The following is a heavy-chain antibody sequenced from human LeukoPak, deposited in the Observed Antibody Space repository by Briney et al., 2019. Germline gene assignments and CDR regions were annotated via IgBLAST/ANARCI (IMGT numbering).Heavy chain of an antibody. Sequence: GGSLRLSCAASGFTFSSYWMSWVRQAPGKGLEWVANIKQDGSEKYYVDSVKGRFTISRDNAKNSLYLQMNSLRAEDTAVYYCARDLGSYGDYVDYWGQGAPVTVSS. CDR3: ARDLGSYGDYVDY. J-gene: IGHJ4*02. V-gene: IGHV3-7*01. D-gene: IGHD4-17*01. CDR2: IKQDGSEK. CDR1: GFTFSSYW.